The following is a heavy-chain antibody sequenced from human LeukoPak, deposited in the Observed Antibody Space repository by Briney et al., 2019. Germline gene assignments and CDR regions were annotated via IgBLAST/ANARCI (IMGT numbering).Heavy chain of an antibody. V-gene: IGHV3-7*01. Sequence: GGSLRLSCSASGFTFSSQWMTWVRQAPGKGLEWVANINQDGSEKHYVDSVKGRFTISRDNAKNSLYLQMNSLRVEDTAVYYCVRTLYNWGNYWSQGTLVTVSS. D-gene: IGHD1-20*01. CDR1: GFTFSSQW. J-gene: IGHJ4*02. CDR3: VRTLYNWGNY. CDR2: INQDGSEK.